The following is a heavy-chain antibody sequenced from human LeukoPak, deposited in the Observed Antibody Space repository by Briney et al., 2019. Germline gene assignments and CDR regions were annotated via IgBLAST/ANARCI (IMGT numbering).Heavy chain of an antibody. D-gene: IGHD3-9*01. Sequence: ASVKVSCKASGYAFTSYGISWVRQAPGQGLEWMGWINPNSGDTNYAQKFQGRVTMTRDTSISTAYMELSRLRSDDTAVYYCARGLHLTTAYDYWGQGTLVTVSS. V-gene: IGHV1-2*02. J-gene: IGHJ4*02. CDR3: ARGLHLTTAYDY. CDR1: GYAFTSYG. CDR2: INPNSGDT.